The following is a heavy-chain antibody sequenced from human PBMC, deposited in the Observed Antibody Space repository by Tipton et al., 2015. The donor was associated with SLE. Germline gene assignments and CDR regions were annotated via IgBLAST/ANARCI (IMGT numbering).Heavy chain of an antibody. Sequence: SLRLSCATSGFTFSSYFLSWVRRAPGKGLEWVSAISGGGGSTYYADFVKGRFSISIDKSKKTLFLQMNSLRVDDTATYYCAKFEKTTDFYLDSWGQGTLVSVSS. V-gene: IGHV3-23*01. CDR3: AKFEKTTDFYLDS. CDR1: GFTFSSYF. J-gene: IGHJ4*02. CDR2: ISGGGGST. D-gene: IGHD1/OR15-1a*01.